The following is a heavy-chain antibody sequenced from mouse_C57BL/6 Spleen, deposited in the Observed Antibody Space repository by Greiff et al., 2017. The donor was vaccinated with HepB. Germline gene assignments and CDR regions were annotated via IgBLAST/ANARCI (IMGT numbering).Heavy chain of an antibody. Sequence: EVKLMESGGGLVKPGGSLKLSCAASGFTFSDYGMHWVRQAPEKGLEWVAYISSGSSTIYYADTVKGRFTISRDNAKNTLFLQMTSLRSEDTAMYYCARPLLRAGAMDYWGQGTSVTVSS. V-gene: IGHV5-17*01. CDR1: GFTFSDYG. CDR3: ARPLLRAGAMDY. J-gene: IGHJ4*01. CDR2: ISSGSSTI. D-gene: IGHD1-1*01.